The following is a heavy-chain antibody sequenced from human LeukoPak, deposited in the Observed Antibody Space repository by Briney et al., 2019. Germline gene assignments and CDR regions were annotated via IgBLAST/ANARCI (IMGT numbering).Heavy chain of an antibody. CDR3: ARGSGSCYPSDS. D-gene: IGHD1-26*01. CDR2: TSYDGSNT. V-gene: IGHV3-30*14. CDR1: GFTFSSYA. Sequence: PGKSLRLSCAASGFTFSSYAFHWVRQTPGKGLEWVALTSYDGSNTYYADSVKGRFTISRDNSKNTLYIQMNSLRVEDTALYYCARGSGSCYPSDSWGQGTLVTVSS. J-gene: IGHJ4*02.